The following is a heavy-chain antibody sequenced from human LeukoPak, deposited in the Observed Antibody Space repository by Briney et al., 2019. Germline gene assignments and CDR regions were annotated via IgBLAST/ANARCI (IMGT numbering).Heavy chain of an antibody. CDR2: IYYSGST. V-gene: IGHV4-39*07. CDR3: AREVGTEITGTTSGWFDP. CDR1: GGSISSSSYY. Sequence: PSETLSLTCTVSGGSISSSSYYWGWIRQPPGKGLEWIGSIYYSGSTYYDPSLKSRVTMSVDTSKNQFSLKLSSVTAADTAVYYCAREVGTEITGTTSGWFDPWGQGTLVTVSS. J-gene: IGHJ5*02. D-gene: IGHD1-7*01.